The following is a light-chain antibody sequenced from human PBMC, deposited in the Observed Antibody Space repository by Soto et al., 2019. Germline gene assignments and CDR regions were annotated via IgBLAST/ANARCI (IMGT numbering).Light chain of an antibody. J-gene: IGKJ4*01. CDR1: QSVTSSY. Sequence: EIVLTQSPGTLSLSPGERATLSCRASQSVTSSYLAWYQQKPGQAPRLLISGASSRATGIPDRFSGSGSGTDITRTISRLEPEDFAVYYCQQYSTSRLTFGGGTKVEIK. CDR3: QQYSTSRLT. V-gene: IGKV3-20*01. CDR2: GAS.